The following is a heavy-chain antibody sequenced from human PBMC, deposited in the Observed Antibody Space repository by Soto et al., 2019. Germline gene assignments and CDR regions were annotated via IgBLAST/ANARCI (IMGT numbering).Heavy chain of an antibody. V-gene: IGHV3-33*01. CDR3: ATNTVTTTPAYWYFDL. J-gene: IGHJ2*01. D-gene: IGHD4-17*01. CDR2: IWYDGSNK. Sequence: QVQLVESGGGVVQPGRSLRLSCAASGFTFSSYGMHWVRQAPGKGLEWVAVIWYDGSNKYYADSVKGRLTISRDNSKNTLYLQMNSLRAEDTAVYYCATNTVTTTPAYWYFDLWGRGTLVTVSS. CDR1: GFTFSSYG.